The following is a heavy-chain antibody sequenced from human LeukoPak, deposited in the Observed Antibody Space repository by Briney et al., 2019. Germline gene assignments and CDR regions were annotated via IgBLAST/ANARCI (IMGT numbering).Heavy chain of an antibody. Sequence: PSETLSLTCTVSGASISSSSYYWGWIRQPPGKGLEWIGSIYYSGSTYYNPSLKSRVTISVDTSKNQFSLKLSSVTAADTAFYYCAREIRLPTTSPFDYWGQGTLVTVSS. CDR3: AREIRLPTTSPFDY. D-gene: IGHD2-2*01. V-gene: IGHV4-39*07. J-gene: IGHJ4*02. CDR2: IYYSGST. CDR1: GASISSSSYY.